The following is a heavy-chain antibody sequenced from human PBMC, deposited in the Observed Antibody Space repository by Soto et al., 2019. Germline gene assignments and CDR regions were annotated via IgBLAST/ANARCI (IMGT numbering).Heavy chain of an antibody. CDR3: ARSLARSEIAAAGTWEPLQFDY. CDR2: INPNSGGT. Sequence: ASVKVSCKASGYTFTGYYMHWVRQAPGQGLEWMGWINPNSGGTNYAQKFQGWVTMTRDTSISTAYMELSRLRSDDTAVYYCARSLARSEIAAAGTWEPLQFDYWGQGTLVTVSS. D-gene: IGHD6-13*01. CDR1: GYTFTGYY. V-gene: IGHV1-2*04. J-gene: IGHJ4*02.